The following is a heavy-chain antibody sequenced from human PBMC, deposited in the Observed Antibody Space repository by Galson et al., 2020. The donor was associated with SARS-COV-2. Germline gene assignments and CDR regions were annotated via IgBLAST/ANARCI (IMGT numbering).Heavy chain of an antibody. D-gene: IGHD2-2*01. Sequence: SVKVSCKASGGTFSSYAISWVRQAPGQGLEWMGGIIPILGIANYAQKFQGRVTITADKSTSTAYMELSSLRSEDTAVYYCARETEEIVVAPAATDYYYYYMDVWGKGTTVTVSS. CDR2: IIPILGIA. CDR3: ARETEEIVVAPAATDYYYYYMDV. V-gene: IGHV1-69*10. CDR1: GGTFSSYA. J-gene: IGHJ6*03.